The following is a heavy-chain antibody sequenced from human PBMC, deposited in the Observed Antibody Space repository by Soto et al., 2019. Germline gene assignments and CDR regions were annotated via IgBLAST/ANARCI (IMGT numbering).Heavy chain of an antibody. Sequence: ASVKVSCKXSGYTFTAYGIHWVRQAPGQRLEWMGWINTGNGHTKYSQKFQGRVTITRDTSARTAYMELNSLRSEDTAVYYCASRCYDFWSGLDPRGQGTLVTVSS. CDR3: ASRCYDFWSGLDP. CDR2: INTGNGHT. CDR1: GYTFTAYG. V-gene: IGHV1-3*04. D-gene: IGHD3-3*01. J-gene: IGHJ5*02.